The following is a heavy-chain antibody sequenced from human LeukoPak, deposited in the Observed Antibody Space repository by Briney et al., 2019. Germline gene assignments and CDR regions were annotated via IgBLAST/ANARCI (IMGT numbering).Heavy chain of an antibody. CDR2: INHSGST. J-gene: IGHJ4*02. V-gene: IGHV4-34*01. CDR1: GGSFSGYY. CDR3: ARCSSAGVVIPGY. Sequence: SETLSLTCAVYGGSFSGYYWSWIRQPPGKGLEWIGEINHSGSTNYNPSLKSRVTISVDTSKNQFSLKLSSVTAADTAVYYCARCSSAGVVIPGYWGQGALVTVSS. D-gene: IGHD3-22*01.